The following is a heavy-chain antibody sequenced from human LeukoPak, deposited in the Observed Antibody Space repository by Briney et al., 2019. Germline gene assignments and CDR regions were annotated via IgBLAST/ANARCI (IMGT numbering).Heavy chain of an antibody. Sequence: SQTLSLTCAISGDNVSSNSAAWNWIRQSPSRGLEWLGRTYYRSKWYNDYAVSVKSRITINPDTSKNQFSLQLNSVTPEDTAVYYCARDMAPDYYDSSGYQVGFDYWGQGTLVAVSS. J-gene: IGHJ4*02. CDR1: GDNVSSNSAA. D-gene: IGHD3-22*01. V-gene: IGHV6-1*01. CDR3: ARDMAPDYYDSSGYQVGFDY. CDR2: TYYRSKWYN.